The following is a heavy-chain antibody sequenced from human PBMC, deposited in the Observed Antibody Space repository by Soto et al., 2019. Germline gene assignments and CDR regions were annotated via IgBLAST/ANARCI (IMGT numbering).Heavy chain of an antibody. CDR3: ARETVAAILFDY. CDR2: IYYSGST. V-gene: IGHV4-30-4*01. J-gene: IGHJ4*02. Sequence: PSETLSLTCTVSGGSISSGDYYWSWIRQPPGKGLEWIGYIYYSGSTYCNPSLKSRVTISVDTSKNQFSLKLSSVTAADTDVYYCARETVAAILFDYWGQGTLVTVSS. D-gene: IGHD6-6*01. CDR1: GGSISSGDYY.